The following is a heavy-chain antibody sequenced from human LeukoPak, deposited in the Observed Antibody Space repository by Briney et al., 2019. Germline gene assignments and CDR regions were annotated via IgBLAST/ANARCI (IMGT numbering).Heavy chain of an antibody. CDR3: ARRGKGFDY. J-gene: IGHJ4*02. CDR2: IYYSGST. CDR1: GGSVSSGSYY. V-gene: IGHV4-61*01. D-gene: IGHD3-10*01. Sequence: SETLSLTCTVSGGSVSSGSYYWSWIRQPPGKGLEWIGYIYYSGSTNYNPSLKSRVTISVDTSKNQFSLKLSSVTAADTAVYYCARRGKGFDYWGQGTLVTVSS.